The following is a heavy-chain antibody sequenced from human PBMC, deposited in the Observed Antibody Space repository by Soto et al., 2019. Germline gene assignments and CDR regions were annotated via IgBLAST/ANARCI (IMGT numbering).Heavy chain of an antibody. CDR3: ARDLGIAELDS. V-gene: IGHV4-59*01. CDR2: INYFGGT. J-gene: IGHJ4*02. D-gene: IGHD6-13*01. Sequence: SETLSLTCNVSGGFINNYYWSWIRQPPGKGLEWIGYINYFGGTDYNPSLKSRVTISVDTSKNQFSLKVNSVIAADTAVYYCARDLGIAELDSWGPGSLVTVSS. CDR1: GGFINNYY.